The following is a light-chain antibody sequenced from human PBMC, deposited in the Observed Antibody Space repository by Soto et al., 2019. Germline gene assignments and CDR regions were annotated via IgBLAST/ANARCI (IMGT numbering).Light chain of an antibody. CDR3: QQYCDTSWT. J-gene: IGKJ1*01. CDR2: LAT. V-gene: IGKV4-1*01. CDR1: QSVLYRPTNQHC. Sequence: DIVMTQSPDSLAVSLGERATINCESSQSVLYRPTNQHCLAWYQQKPGQPPKLLIYLATIRESGVPDRFSGGGSGTDFTHSISDLQAEGVAVYFWQQYCDTSWTCGRGTKVEI.